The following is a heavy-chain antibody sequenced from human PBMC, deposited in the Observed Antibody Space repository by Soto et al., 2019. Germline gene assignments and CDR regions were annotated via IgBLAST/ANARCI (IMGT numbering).Heavy chain of an antibody. J-gene: IGHJ4*02. V-gene: IGHV2-5*02. CDR1: GFSLSTSGVG. Sequence: QITLKESGPTLVKPTQTLTLTCTFSGFSLSTSGVGVGWIRQPPGKALEWLALIYWDDDKRYSPSLKSRLTITKDTSKNQVVLTMTNMDPVDTATYYCAHTYYDYIWGSYRPYYFDYWGQRTLVTVSS. CDR3: AHTYYDYIWGSYRPYYFDY. CDR2: IYWDDDK. D-gene: IGHD3-16*02.